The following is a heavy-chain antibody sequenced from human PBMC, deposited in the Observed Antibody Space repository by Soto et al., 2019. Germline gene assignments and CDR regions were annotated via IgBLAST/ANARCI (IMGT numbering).Heavy chain of an antibody. CDR3: ARAGLGDGSDY. V-gene: IGHV4-61*01. CDR2: IYYSGST. D-gene: IGHD1-26*01. J-gene: IGHJ4*02. CDR1: GGSVSSGSYY. Sequence: QVQLQESGPGLVKPSETLSLTCTASGGSVSSGSYYWSWIRQPPGKGLEWIGYIYYSGSTKYNPSHKLRVTISVDTSTNQFSLKLSSVTAADTAVYYCARAGLGDGSDYWGQGTLVTVSS.